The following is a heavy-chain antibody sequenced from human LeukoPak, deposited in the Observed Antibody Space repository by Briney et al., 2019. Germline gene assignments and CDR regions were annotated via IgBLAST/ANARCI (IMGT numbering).Heavy chain of an antibody. CDR3: VTDIRSGWRNY. V-gene: IGHV1-24*01. CDR1: GYSLTEVS. D-gene: IGHD6-19*01. J-gene: IGHJ4*02. CDR2: FDPEDGEA. Sequence: ASVKVSCKVSGYSLTEVSTHWVRQAPGKGLEWMGGFDPEDGEAIYAQKVQGRLTMTEDTSIDTAFMELRSLKSKDTAIYYCVTDIRSGWRNYWGQGTLITVSS.